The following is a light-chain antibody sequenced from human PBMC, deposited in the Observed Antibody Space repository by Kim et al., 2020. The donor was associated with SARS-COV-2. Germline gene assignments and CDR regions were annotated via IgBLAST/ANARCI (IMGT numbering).Light chain of an antibody. V-gene: IGKV3-20*01. Sequence: EIVLTPSPGTLSLSPGERATLSCRASQSVSSSYLAWYQQKPGQAPRLLIYGASSRATGIPDRFSGSGSETDFTLTISRLEPEDFAVYYCQQYGSSPLTFGGGTKVDSK. CDR2: GAS. CDR3: QQYGSSPLT. J-gene: IGKJ4*01. CDR1: QSVSSSY.